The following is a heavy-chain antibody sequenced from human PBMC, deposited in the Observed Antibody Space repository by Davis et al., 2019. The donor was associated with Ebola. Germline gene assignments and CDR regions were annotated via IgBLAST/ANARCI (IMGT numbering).Heavy chain of an antibody. CDR3: AKVYPEYSSSWYADYYYYYMDV. D-gene: IGHD6-13*01. Sequence: PGGSLRLSCAASGFTFSSYGMHWVRQAPGKGLEWVAVIWYDGSNKYYADSVKGRFTISRDNSKNTLYLQMNSLRAEDTAVYYCAKVYPEYSSSWYADYYYYYMDVWGKGTTVTVSS. V-gene: IGHV3-30*02. CDR2: IWYDGSNK. CDR1: GFTFSSYG. J-gene: IGHJ6*03.